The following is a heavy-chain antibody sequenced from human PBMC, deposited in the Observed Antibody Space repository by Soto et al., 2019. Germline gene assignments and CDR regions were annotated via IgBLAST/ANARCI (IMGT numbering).Heavy chain of an antibody. CDR2: IFYRGYS. CDR3: ARLNPRVVVPTAMGWFDP. D-gene: IGHD2-2*01. V-gene: IGHV4-31*03. CDR1: GDSISSGGYY. Sequence: QVQLQESGPGLVKPSQTLSLTCTVSGDSISSGGYYWSWIRQSPGKGLEWIGYIFYRGYSYYNPSLTRRPFISVDTSKNHYSLRLSSVTAADTAVYYCARLNPRVVVPTAMGWFDPWGQGALVTVSS. J-gene: IGHJ5*02.